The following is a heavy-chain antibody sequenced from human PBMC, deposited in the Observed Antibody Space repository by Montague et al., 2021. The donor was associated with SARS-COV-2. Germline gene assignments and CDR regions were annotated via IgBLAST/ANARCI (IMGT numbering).Heavy chain of an antibody. CDR1: GGSITGISYY. V-gene: IGHV4-39*01. CDR3: ARRKNYLWCGRLFFAFDI. CDR2: IFHSGST. J-gene: IGHJ3*02. Sequence: SETLSLTCTVSGGSITGISYYWGWIRQPPGKGLKWIGSIFHSGSTYYNPSLMSRVTISVDTSRNKFSLKLSSVTAADTAVYYCARRKNYLWCGRLFFAFDIWGQGTMVTVSS. D-gene: IGHD3-10*01.